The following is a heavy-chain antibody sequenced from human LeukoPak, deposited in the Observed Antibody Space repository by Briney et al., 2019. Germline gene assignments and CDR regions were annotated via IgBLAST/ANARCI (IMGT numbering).Heavy chain of an antibody. CDR1: GGSISSGSYF. J-gene: IGHJ3*02. V-gene: IGHV4-39*01. CDR2: FYYSGST. D-gene: IGHD3-22*01. Sequence: SETLSFTCTVSGGSISSGSYFWGWIRQPPGMGLQWIGSFYYSGSTYYSPSLKSRLTISVDTSKNQFSLKLSSVTAADTAVYYCARQSYHSSAHDYAGLFDIWGQGTMVTVSS. CDR3: ARQSYHSSAHDYAGLFDI.